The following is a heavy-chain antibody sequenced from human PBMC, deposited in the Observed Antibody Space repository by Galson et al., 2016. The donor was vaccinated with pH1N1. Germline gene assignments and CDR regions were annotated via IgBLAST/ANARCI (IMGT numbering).Heavy chain of an antibody. CDR2: ISTYTGNA. J-gene: IGHJ5*02. V-gene: IGHV1-18*01. CDR3: ASRRILECSGGSYRWYYLDP. D-gene: IGHD1-26*01. Sequence: SVKVSCKASGYTFTTYGIDWVRQAPGQGLEWMGWISTYTGNAKYAQKFQGRLTLTTDPFTNIAYMDLGSLTSDDTATYFCASRRILECSGGSYRWYYLDPWGQGTLVTVSS. CDR1: GYTFTTYG.